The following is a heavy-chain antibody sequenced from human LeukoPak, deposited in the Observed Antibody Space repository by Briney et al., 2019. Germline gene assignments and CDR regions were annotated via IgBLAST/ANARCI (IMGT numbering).Heavy chain of an antibody. CDR1: GGSFSGYY. V-gene: IGHV4-34*01. Sequence: SETLSLTCAVYGGSFSGYYWSWIRQPPGKGLEWIGEINHSGSTNYNPSLKSRVTISVDTSKNQFSLKLSSVTAADTAVYYCARERSSYGAFEIWGQGTMVTVSA. D-gene: IGHD5-18*01. CDR3: ARERSSYGAFEI. J-gene: IGHJ3*02. CDR2: INHSGST.